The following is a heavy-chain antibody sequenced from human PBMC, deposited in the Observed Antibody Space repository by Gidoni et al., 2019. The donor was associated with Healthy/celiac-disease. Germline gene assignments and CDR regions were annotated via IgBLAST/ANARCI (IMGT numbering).Heavy chain of an antibody. D-gene: IGHD2-21*02. CDR2: IIPIFGTA. Sequence: QVQLVQSGAEVKKHGSSVKVSCKAPGGTFSSYARSWVRQAPGQGLEWMGGIIPIFGTANYAQKSQGRVTIAADESTSTAYMDLSSLRSEDTAVYYCAREGGNSEDYWGQGTLVTVSS. CDR3: AREGGNSEDY. J-gene: IGHJ4*02. V-gene: IGHV1-69*01. CDR1: GGTFSSYA.